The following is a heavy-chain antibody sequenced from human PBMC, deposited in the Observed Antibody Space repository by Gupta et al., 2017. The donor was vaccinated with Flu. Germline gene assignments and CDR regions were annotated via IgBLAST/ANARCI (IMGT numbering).Heavy chain of an antibody. CDR2: ISWNSVNT. CDR1: V. CDR3: AKDGVPRGNSLHWYFDL. Sequence: VMHWVRQAPGKGLEWVSGISWNSVNTGYADSVKGRFTIYRDNAKNSLSLQMNNLRPEDTAFYYCAKDGVPRGNSLHWYFDLWGRGTLVTVSS. J-gene: IGHJ2*01. V-gene: IGHV3-9*01. D-gene: IGHD4-23*01.